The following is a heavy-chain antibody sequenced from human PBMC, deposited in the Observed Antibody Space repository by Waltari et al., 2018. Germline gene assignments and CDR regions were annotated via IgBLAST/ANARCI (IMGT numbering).Heavy chain of an antibody. D-gene: IGHD1-26*01. CDR1: GFTFDDYA. CDR3: AKDFAQYSGSHH. CDR2: ISWDGETT. Sequence: QLVESGGGVVQPGGSLRLPCAGSGFTFDDYAMHWVRQVPGKGLGWVSYISWDGETTYYADSVKGRFTLSRDNSKNSVFLQMNSLRKEDTALYYCAKDFAQYSGSHHWGQGTLVTVSS. J-gene: IGHJ5*02. V-gene: IGHV3-43*01.